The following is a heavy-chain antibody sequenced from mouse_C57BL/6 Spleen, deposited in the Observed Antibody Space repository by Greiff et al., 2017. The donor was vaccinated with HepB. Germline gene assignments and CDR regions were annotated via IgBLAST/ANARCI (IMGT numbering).Heavy chain of an antibody. D-gene: IGHD2-5*01. Sequence: EVKLQESGPGMVKPSQSLSLTCTVTGYSITSGYDWHWIRHFPGNKLEWMGYISYSGSTNYNPSLKSRISITHDTSKNHFFLKLNSVTTEDTATYYCARGEAYYSNPFAYWGQGTLVTVSA. V-gene: IGHV3-1*01. CDR1: GYSITSGYD. J-gene: IGHJ3*01. CDR2: ISYSGST. CDR3: ARGEAYYSNPFAY.